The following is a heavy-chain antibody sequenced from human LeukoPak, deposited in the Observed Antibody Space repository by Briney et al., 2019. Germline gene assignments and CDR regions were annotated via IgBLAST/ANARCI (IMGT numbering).Heavy chain of an antibody. CDR3: AKDANSGYDLSAFDI. CDR1: GFTFSSYS. J-gene: IGHJ3*02. CDR2: ISSSSSYI. V-gene: IGHV3-21*04. D-gene: IGHD5-12*01. Sequence: GGSLRLSCAASGFTFSSYSMNWVRQAPGKGLEWVSSISSSSSYIYYADSVKGRFTISRDNSKNTLYLQMNSLRAEDTAVYYCAKDANSGYDLSAFDIWGQGTMVTVSS.